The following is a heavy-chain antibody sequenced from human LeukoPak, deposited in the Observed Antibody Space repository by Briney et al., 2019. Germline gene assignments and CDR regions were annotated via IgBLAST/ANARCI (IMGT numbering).Heavy chain of an antibody. Sequence: ASVKVSCKASGYTFTGYYMHWVRQAPGQGLEWIGWINPNSGGTNYPQKFQGSVTMTRDTHISTAYMELSRLTSDDTAVYYCARAPPSITIFGVVMGYWGQGTLVTVSS. D-gene: IGHD3-3*01. CDR3: ARAPPSITIFGVVMGY. CDR2: INPNSGGT. V-gene: IGHV1-2*02. CDR1: GYTFTGYY. J-gene: IGHJ4*02.